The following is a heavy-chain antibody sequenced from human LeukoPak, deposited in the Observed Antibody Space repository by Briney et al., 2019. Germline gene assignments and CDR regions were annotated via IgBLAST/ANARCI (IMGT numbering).Heavy chain of an antibody. D-gene: IGHD6-13*01. V-gene: IGHV1-18*01. CDR3: ARGRASSSWYYFDY. CDR2: ISAYNGNT. J-gene: IGHJ4*02. Sequence: GASVKVSCKASGYTFTSYGISWVRQAPGQGLEWMGWISAYNGNTNYAQKLQGRVTMTTDTSTSTAYMELRSPRSDDTAVYYCARGRASSSWYYFDYWGQGTLVTVSS. CDR1: GYTFTSYG.